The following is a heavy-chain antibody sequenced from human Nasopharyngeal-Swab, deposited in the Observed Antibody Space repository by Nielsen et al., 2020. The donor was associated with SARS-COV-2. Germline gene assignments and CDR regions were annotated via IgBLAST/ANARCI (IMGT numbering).Heavy chain of an antibody. D-gene: IGHD3-10*01. Sequence: ASVKVSCKSSGYTFTSYYMHWVRQPPGQGLEWRGIIHPSGGSTSYAEKFQGIVTMTRDTSTSTVYMELISLRSEDTAVYYCARDLPYETLLWFGELYLGAFDIWGQGTMVTVSS. V-gene: IGHV1-46*01. CDR2: IHPSGGST. J-gene: IGHJ3*02. CDR1: GYTFTSYY. CDR3: ARDLPYETLLWFGELYLGAFDI.